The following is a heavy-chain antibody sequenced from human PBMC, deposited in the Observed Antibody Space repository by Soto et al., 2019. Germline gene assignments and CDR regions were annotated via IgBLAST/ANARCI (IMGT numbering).Heavy chain of an antibody. CDR2: ISAYNCNT. J-gene: IGHJ6*02. D-gene: IGHD1-26*01. CDR3: ARDGRYHRLGAGMDV. Sequence: QVQLVQAGAEVKKPGASGKVSCKASGYTFTSYGISWVRQAPGQGLEGMGWISAYNCNTNYAPKLPGRVTMTTHTSTIKAYLELRSLRSDDTAVDYCARDGRYHRLGAGMDVWGQGTTVTVSS. V-gene: IGHV1-18*01. CDR1: GYTFTSYG.